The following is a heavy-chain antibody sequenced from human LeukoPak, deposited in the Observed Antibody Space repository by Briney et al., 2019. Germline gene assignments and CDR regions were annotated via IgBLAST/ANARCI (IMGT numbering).Heavy chain of an antibody. CDR1: GGSISGSY. J-gene: IGHJ4*02. CDR2: MYNSGST. V-gene: IGHV4-59*01. CDR3: ARGIESYGDYGY. D-gene: IGHD4-17*01. Sequence: SKTLSLTCTVSGGSISGSYWSWIRQPPGKGLEWIAYMYNSGSTNYNPSLKSRVTISIDTSKNQFSLKLSSLTAADTAIYYCARGIESYGDYGYWGRGILVTVSS.